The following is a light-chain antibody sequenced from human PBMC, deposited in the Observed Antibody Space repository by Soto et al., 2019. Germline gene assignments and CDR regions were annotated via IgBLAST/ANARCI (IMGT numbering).Light chain of an antibody. Sequence: EIVLTQSPGTLSLSPGERATLSCRASQSVSSSYLAWYQQKPGQAPRLLIYGASSRANGIPDRFSGSGSGTDFTLTISRLEPEDFAVFYCQQYTSSPWTFGQGTKVEIK. CDR2: GAS. V-gene: IGKV3-20*01. J-gene: IGKJ1*01. CDR3: QQYTSSPWT. CDR1: QSVSSSY.